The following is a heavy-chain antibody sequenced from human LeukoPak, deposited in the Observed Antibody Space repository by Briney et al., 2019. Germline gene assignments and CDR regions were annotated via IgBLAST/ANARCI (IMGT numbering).Heavy chain of an antibody. CDR2: IYSDGSP. D-gene: IGHD3-9*01. Sequence: PGGSLRLSCAVSGLTVSNNYMSWVRQAPGKGLEWVSVIYSDGSPYYADSVKGRFTIPRDNSKNTLYLQMNSLRAEDTAVYYCAKDILVYWGQGTLVTVSS. CDR1: GLTVSNNY. CDR3: AKDILVY. V-gene: IGHV3-66*02. J-gene: IGHJ4*02.